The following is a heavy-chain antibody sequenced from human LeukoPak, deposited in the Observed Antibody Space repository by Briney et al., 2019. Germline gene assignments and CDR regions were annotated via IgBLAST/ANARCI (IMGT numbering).Heavy chain of an antibody. Sequence: GASVKVSCKATGYTFTGYYMNWVRQAPGQGLEWMGWINPNSGGTNYAQKFQGRVTMTRDTSISTAYMELSRLRSDDTAVYYCAPSSGYSSGWVFDYWGQGTLVTVSS. CDR3: APSSGYSSGWVFDY. D-gene: IGHD6-19*01. J-gene: IGHJ4*02. CDR2: INPNSGGT. V-gene: IGHV1-2*02. CDR1: GYTFTGYY.